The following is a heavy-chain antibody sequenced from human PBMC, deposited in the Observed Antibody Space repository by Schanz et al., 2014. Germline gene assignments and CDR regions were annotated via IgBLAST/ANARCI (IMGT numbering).Heavy chain of an antibody. Sequence: GPEVKEPGASVKVSCEASRYTFNTYGLNWVRQAPGQGLEWMGWISAYTNNTNYAQKVQGRVTMTTDTSTGTAYMELRSLRSDDTAVYYCARLSVAGRPHVNYWYFDLWGRGTLVTVSS. J-gene: IGHJ2*01. D-gene: IGHD6-19*01. CDR3: ARLSVAGRPHVNYWYFDL. CDR2: ISAYTNNT. V-gene: IGHV1-18*01. CDR1: RYTFNTYG.